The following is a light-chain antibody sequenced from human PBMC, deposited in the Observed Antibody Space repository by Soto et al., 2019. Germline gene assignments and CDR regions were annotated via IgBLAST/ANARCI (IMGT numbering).Light chain of an antibody. CDR1: QSVSSY. CDR3: QQRSNSPPWT. V-gene: IGKV3-11*01. Sequence: EIVLTQSPATLSLSPGERATLSCRASQSVSSYLAWYQQKPGQAPRLLIYDASNRATGIPARFSGSGSGTVFTLTISSLEPEDFAVYYCQQRSNSPPWTFGQGTKVEIK. CDR2: DAS. J-gene: IGKJ1*01.